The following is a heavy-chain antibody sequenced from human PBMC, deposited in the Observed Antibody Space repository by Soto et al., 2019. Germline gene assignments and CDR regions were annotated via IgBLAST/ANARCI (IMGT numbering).Heavy chain of an antibody. J-gene: IGHJ4*02. CDR3: ARDDIAARQFDY. CDR1: GFTFSSYG. Sequence: QVQLVESGGGVVQPGRSLRLSCAASGFTFSSYGMHWVRQAPGKGLEWVAVISYDGSNKYYADSVKGRFTISRDNSKNTLYLQMNSLRAEDTAVYYCARDDIAARQFDYWGQGTLVTVSS. V-gene: IGHV3-30*03. D-gene: IGHD6-6*01. CDR2: ISYDGSNK.